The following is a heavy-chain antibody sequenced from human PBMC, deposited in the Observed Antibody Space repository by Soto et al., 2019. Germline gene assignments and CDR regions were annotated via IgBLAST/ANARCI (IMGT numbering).Heavy chain of an antibody. CDR1: GFTFSSYW. CDR2: IKQDGSEK. Sequence: GGSLRLSCAASGFTFSSYWMSWVRQAPGKGLEWVANIKQDGSEKYYVDSVKGRFTISRDNAKNSLYLQMNSLRAEDTAVYYCARDVSGWSQYYFDYWGQGTLVTSPQ. CDR3: ARDVSGWSQYYFDY. J-gene: IGHJ4*02. D-gene: IGHD6-19*01. V-gene: IGHV3-7*01.